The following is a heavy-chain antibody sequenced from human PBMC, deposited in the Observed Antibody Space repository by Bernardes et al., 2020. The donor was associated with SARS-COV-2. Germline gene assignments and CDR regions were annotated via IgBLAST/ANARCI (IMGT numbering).Heavy chain of an antibody. V-gene: IGHV3-49*04. Sequence: GGSLRLSCTTSGFIFGDYGMSWVRQAPGKGLEWVGFIRSKTHGGTTEYVASVRGRFTISRDDSKSIAYLQMNSLKTEDTAVYYCAREKLPNIHYYGLDVWGQGTTGTVSS. CDR2: IRSKTHGGTT. CDR1: GFIFGDYG. J-gene: IGHJ6*02. D-gene: IGHD2-15*01. CDR3: AREKLPNIHYYGLDV.